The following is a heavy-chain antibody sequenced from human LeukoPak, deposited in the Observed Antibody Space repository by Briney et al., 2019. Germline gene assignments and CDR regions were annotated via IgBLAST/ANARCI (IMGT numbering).Heavy chain of an antibody. J-gene: IGHJ4*02. Sequence: GGSLRLSCAASGFTFSSYNMNWVRQAPGKGLEWVSPITSSSSYIYYADSVKGRFTISRDNAKNSLYLQMNSLRAEDTAVYYCAAGLPYYFDYWGQGTLVTVSS. CDR3: AAGLPYYFDY. CDR1: GFTFSSYN. CDR2: ITSSSSYI. V-gene: IGHV3-21*01.